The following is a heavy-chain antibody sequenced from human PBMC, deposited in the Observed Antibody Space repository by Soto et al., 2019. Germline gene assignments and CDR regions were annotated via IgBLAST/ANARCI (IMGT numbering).Heavy chain of an antibody. V-gene: IGHV3-73*01. Sequence: QPGGSLRLSCAASGFTFSGSAMHWVRQASGKGLEWVGRIRSKANSYATAYAASVKGRFTISRDDSKNTAYLQMNSLKTEDTAVYYCTRRDDYHYYDSSGYYQHSYYSGMDVWGQGNTLTVSS. CDR2: IRSKANSYAT. CDR3: TRRDDYHYYDSSGYYQHSYYSGMDV. CDR1: GFTFSGSA. J-gene: IGHJ6*02. D-gene: IGHD3-22*01.